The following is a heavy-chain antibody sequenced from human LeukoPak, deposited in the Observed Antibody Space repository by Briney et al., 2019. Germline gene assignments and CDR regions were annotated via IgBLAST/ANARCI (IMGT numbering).Heavy chain of an antibody. CDR2: ISAYNGNT. Sequence: ASVKVSCKASGYTLTSYGISWVRQAPGQGLEWMGWISAYNGNTNYAQKLQGRVTMTTDTSTSTAYMELRSLRSDDTAVYYCARSPCSGGSCYSGGLYWFDPWGQGTLVTVSS. D-gene: IGHD2-15*01. CDR1: GYTLTSYG. J-gene: IGHJ5*02. V-gene: IGHV1-18*01. CDR3: ARSPCSGGSCYSGGLYWFDP.